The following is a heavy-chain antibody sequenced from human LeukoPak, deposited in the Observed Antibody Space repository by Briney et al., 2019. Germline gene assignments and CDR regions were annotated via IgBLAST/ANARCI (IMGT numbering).Heavy chain of an antibody. D-gene: IGHD3-22*01. CDR1: GFTFSSYD. CDR3: ARGDSSGYYQSSFDY. V-gene: IGHV3-13*04. CDR2: IGTAGDT. Sequence: GGSLRLSCAASGFTFSSYDMHWVRQATGKGPEWVSAIGTAGDTYYPGSVKGRFTISRENAKNSLYLQMNSLRAGDTAVYYCARGDSSGYYQSSFDYWGQGTLVTVSS. J-gene: IGHJ4*02.